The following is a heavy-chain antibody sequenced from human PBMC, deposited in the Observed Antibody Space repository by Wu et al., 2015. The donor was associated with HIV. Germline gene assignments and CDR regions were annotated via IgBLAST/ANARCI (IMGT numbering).Heavy chain of an antibody. J-gene: IGHJ5*02. CDR2: ISPYSGNT. D-gene: IGHD3-3*01. CDR1: GYTFIKYG. CDR3: VRDRFGGESSFWSWSFLELP. Sequence: QVQLVQSGDVVKKPGASMKVSCKTSGYTFIKYGVNWVRQAPGKGPEWMGWISPYSGNTEFSQKFQRRVSMTTDKSTNTAYLDLTSLMSDDTAVYFCVRDRFGGESSFWSWSFLELPWGQGTRGHRLL. V-gene: IGHV1-18*01.